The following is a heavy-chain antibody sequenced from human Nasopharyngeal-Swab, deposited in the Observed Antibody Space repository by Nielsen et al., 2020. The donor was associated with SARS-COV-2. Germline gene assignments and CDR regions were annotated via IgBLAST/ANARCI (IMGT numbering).Heavy chain of an antibody. D-gene: IGHD3-10*01. CDR1: GYTFTGYY. CDR2: ISAYNGNT. CDR3: ARSYYGSGSYYTYYYYGMDV. Sequence: ASVKVSCKASGYTFTGYYMHWVRQAPGQGLEWMGWISAYNGNTNYAQKLQGRVTMTTDTSTSTAYMELRSLRSDDTAVYYCARSYYGSGSYYTYYYYGMDVWGQGTTVTVSS. J-gene: IGHJ6*02. V-gene: IGHV1-18*04.